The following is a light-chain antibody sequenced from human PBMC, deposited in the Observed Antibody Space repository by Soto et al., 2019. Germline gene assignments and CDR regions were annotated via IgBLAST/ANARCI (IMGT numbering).Light chain of an antibody. CDR1: QSVSSSY. CDR3: QQYGSSPVT. Sequence: EIVLTQSPGTLSLSPGERATLSCRASQSVSSSYLAWYQQKPGQAPRRLIYGASSTATGIPDRFGGSGSGTDFTLTISRLEPEDFAVYYCQQYGSSPVTFGQGTKVEIK. V-gene: IGKV3-20*01. J-gene: IGKJ1*01. CDR2: GAS.